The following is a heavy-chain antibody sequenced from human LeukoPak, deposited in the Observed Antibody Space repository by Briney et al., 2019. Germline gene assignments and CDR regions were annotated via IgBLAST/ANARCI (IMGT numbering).Heavy chain of an antibody. CDR3: ATFYDSSGRDY. CDR2: IGTSGSTI. V-gene: IGHV3-48*03. J-gene: IGHJ4*02. Sequence: GGSLRLSCAASGFTVSSNYMTWVRQAPGKGLEWVSYIGTSGSTIYYADSVKGRFTISRDNAKNSLYLQMNSLRGEDTALYYCATFYDSSGRDYWGQGTLVTVSS. D-gene: IGHD3-22*01. CDR1: GFTVSSNY.